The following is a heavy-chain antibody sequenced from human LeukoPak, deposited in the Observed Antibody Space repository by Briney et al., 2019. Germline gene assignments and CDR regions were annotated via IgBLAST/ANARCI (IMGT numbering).Heavy chain of an antibody. J-gene: IGHJ4*02. CDR2: ITSSGTYI. CDR1: GFTFSNYN. D-gene: IGHD2-2*01. V-gene: IGHV3-21*04. Sequence: GGSLRLSCAASGFTFSNYNMNWVRQAPGKAMEWVSSITSSGTYIFYADSVKGRFTISGDNAKNSLYLQMNSLRAEDTAFYHCARVHRYASSWDSLDYWGQGTLVTVSS. CDR3: ARVHRYASSWDSLDY.